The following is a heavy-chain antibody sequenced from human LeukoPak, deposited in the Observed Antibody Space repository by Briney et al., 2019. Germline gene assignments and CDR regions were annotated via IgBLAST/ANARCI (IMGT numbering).Heavy chain of an antibody. J-gene: IGHJ4*02. Sequence: ASVKVSCKASGYTFTSYGISWVRQAPGQGLEWMGLISAYNGNTNYAQKLQGRVTMTTDTSTSTAYMELRSLRSDDTAVYYCARDLERLPYCSSTSCYSDYWGQGTLVTVSS. CDR2: ISAYNGNT. CDR3: ARDLERLPYCSSTSCYSDY. D-gene: IGHD2-2*01. CDR1: GYTFTSYG. V-gene: IGHV1-18*01.